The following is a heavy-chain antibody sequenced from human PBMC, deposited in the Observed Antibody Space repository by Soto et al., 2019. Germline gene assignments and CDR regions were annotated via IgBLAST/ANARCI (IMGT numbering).Heavy chain of an antibody. CDR3: AGITGTLS. Sequence: ESGGGVVQPGRSLRLSCAASGFTFSSYGMHWVRQAPGKGLEWVAVISYDGSNKYYADSMKGRFTISRDNSKNTLYLQMNSLRAEDTAVYYCAGITGTLSWGQGTLVTVSS. CDR2: ISYDGSNK. V-gene: IGHV3-30*03. J-gene: IGHJ4*02. CDR1: GFTFSSYG. D-gene: IGHD1-7*01.